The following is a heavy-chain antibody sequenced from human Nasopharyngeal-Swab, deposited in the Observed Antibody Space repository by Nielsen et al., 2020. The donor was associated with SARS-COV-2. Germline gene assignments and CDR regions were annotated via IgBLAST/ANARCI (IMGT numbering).Heavy chain of an antibody. D-gene: IGHD3-3*01. CDR3: ARQPPMTYDFWSGYYSSDYGMDV. J-gene: IGHJ6*02. Sequence: ESLKISCTVSGGSISSYYWGWIRQPPGKGLEWIGSIYYSGSTYYNPSLKSRVTISVDTSKNQFSLKLSSVTAADTAVYYCARQPPMTYDFWSGYYSSDYGMDVWGQGTTVTVSS. CDR1: GGSISSYY. V-gene: IGHV4-39*01. CDR2: IYYSGST.